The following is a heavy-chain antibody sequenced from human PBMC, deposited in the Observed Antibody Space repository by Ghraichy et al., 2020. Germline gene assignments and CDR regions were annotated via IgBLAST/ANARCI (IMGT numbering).Heavy chain of an antibody. Sequence: SGPTLVKPTQTLTLTCTFSGFSLSTSGVGVGWIRQPPGKALEWLALIYWNDDKRYSPSLKSRLTITKDTSKNQVVLTMTNMDPVDTATYYCAHAYSIAARPWYCDYWGQGTLVTVSS. CDR2: IYWNDDK. V-gene: IGHV2-5*01. CDR1: GFSLSTSGVG. D-gene: IGHD6-6*01. J-gene: IGHJ4*02. CDR3: AHAYSIAARPWYCDY.